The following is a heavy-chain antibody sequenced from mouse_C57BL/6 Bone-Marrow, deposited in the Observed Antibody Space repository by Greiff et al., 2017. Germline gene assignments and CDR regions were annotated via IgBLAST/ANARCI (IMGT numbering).Heavy chain of an antibody. Sequence: DVMLVESGGGLVKPGGSLKLSCAASGFTFSDYGMHWVRQAPEKGLEWVAYISSGSSTIYYADTVKGRITISRDNAKHTRFLQMASLGSDDTAMYYCIYAMDYWGQGTSVTVSS. CDR1: GFTFSDYG. CDR3: IYAMDY. V-gene: IGHV5-17*01. J-gene: IGHJ4*01. CDR2: ISSGSSTI.